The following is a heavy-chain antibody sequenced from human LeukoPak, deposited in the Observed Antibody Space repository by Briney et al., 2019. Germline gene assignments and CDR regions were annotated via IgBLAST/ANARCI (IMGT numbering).Heavy chain of an antibody. V-gene: IGHV3-21*01. J-gene: IGHJ6*03. D-gene: IGHD2-21*01. CDR3: TTGFHTGAYYYYMDV. Sequence: GGSLTLSCAASGFTFSSYSMNWVRQAPGKGLEWVSSISSSSSYIYYADSVKGRFTISRDNAKNSLYLQMNSLRAEDTSVYYCTTGFHTGAYYYYMDVWGKGTTVTVSS. CDR2: ISSSSSYI. CDR1: GFTFSSYS.